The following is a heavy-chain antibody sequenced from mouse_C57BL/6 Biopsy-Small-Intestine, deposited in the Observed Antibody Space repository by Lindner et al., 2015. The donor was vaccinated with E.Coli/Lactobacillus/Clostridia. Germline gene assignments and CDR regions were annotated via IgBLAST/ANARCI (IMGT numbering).Heavy chain of an antibody. J-gene: IGHJ2*02. CDR2: INPGSGSI. Sequence: VQLQESGAELVRPGTSVKVSCKASGYAFTNYLIEWVKQRPGQGLEWIGVINPGSGSINYNEKFKGRAILTADKSSNTAHMQLSSLTSEDSAVYFCARGLDYGYWGQGTSLTVSS. V-gene: IGHV1-54*01. D-gene: IGHD2-4*01. CDR3: ARGLDYGY. CDR1: GYAFTNYL.